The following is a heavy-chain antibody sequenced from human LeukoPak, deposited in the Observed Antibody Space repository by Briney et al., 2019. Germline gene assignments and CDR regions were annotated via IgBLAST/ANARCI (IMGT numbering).Heavy chain of an antibody. D-gene: IGHD3-22*01. J-gene: IGHJ4*02. CDR1: GFTFSSYN. CDR2: ISSSSSYI. Sequence: GGSLRLSCAASGFTFSSYNMNWVRQAPGMGLEWVSSISSSSSYIYYADSVKGRFTISRDNAKNSLYLQMNSLRAEDTAVYYCARFDSSGSGSDYWGQGTLVTVSS. CDR3: ARFDSSGSGSDY. V-gene: IGHV3-21*04.